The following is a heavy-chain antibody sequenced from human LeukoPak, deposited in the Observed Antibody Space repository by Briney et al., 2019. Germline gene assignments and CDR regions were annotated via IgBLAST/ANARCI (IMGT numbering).Heavy chain of an antibody. Sequence: GESLKISXKASGYRFTSNWIGWVRQMPGKGQEWMGIIYPGDSDTRYSPSFQGQVTISADKSISTAYLQWSSLKASDTAMYYCARYDLGYCSGGSCYSSYWGQGTLVTVSS. CDR2: IYPGDSDT. CDR1: GYRFTSNW. D-gene: IGHD2-15*01. V-gene: IGHV5-51*01. J-gene: IGHJ4*02. CDR3: ARYDLGYCSGGSCYSSY.